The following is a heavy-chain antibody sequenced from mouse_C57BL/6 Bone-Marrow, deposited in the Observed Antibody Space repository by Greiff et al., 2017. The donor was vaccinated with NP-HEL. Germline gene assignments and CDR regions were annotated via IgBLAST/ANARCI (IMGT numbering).Heavy chain of an antibody. CDR2: IWSGGST. Sequence: QVQLKESGPGLVQPSQSLSITCTVSGFSLTSYGVHWVRQSPGKGLEWLGVIWSGGSTDYNAAFISRLSISKDNSKSQVFFKMNSLQADDTAIYYCARNGPVGYSHYYAMDYWGQGTSVTVSS. CDR1: GFSLTSYG. CDR3: ARNGPVGYSHYYAMDY. D-gene: IGHD2-3*01. V-gene: IGHV2-2*01. J-gene: IGHJ4*01.